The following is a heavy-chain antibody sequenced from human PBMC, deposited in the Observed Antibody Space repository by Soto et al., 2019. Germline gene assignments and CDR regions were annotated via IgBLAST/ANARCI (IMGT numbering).Heavy chain of an antibody. CDR3: TTVSLHLWWGAFDI. CDR1: GFTLSRAW. D-gene: IGHD2-8*01. J-gene: IGHJ3*02. CDR2: IRSQSDGGTT. Sequence: EVQLVESGGGLVKPGGSLRLSCAASGFTLSRAWINWVRQAPGKGLEWVGRIRSQSDGGTTDYAAPVQGRFTISRDDSKNTAYLQMNSLKTEDTAVYYCTTVSLHLWWGAFDIWGQGTMVTVSS. V-gene: IGHV3-15*07.